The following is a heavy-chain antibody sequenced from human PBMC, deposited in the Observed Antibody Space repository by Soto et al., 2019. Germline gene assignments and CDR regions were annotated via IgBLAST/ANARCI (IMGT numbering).Heavy chain of an antibody. CDR2: IYYSGST. V-gene: IGHV4-39*01. CDR3: ARQGTGYDFWSGRAGYYYYYMDV. D-gene: IGHD3-3*01. J-gene: IGHJ6*03. CDR1: GGSISSSSYY. Sequence: PSETLSLTCTVSGGSISSSSYYWGWIRQPPGKGLEWIGSIYYSGSTYYNPSLKSRVTISVDTSKNQFSLKLSSVTAADTAVYYCARQGTGYDFWSGRAGYYYYYMDVWGKGTTVTVSS.